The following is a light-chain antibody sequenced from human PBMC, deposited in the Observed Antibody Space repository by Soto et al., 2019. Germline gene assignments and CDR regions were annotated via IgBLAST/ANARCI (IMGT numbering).Light chain of an antibody. CDR3: QHYGTSSYT. Sequence: EIVLTQSPGTLSLSPGERATLSCRASQSVSSSYLAWYQQKPSQAPRLLIYGASSRATGIPDRFSGSVSGTDFTLTISRLEPEDFAVYYCQHYGTSSYTFGQGTKVEVK. CDR2: GAS. CDR1: QSVSSSY. V-gene: IGKV3-20*01. J-gene: IGKJ2*01.